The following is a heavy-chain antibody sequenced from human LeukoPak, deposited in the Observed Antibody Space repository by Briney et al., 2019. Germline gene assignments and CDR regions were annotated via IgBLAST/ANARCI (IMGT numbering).Heavy chain of an antibody. D-gene: IGHD5-24*01. CDR2: IYYSGST. CDR3: ARGSVEMATIGDY. V-gene: IGHV4-30-4*08. J-gene: IGHJ4*02. CDR1: GGSISSGDYY. Sequence: PSETLSLTCTVSGGSISSGDYYWSWIRQPPGKGLERIGYIYYSGSTYYNPSLKGRVTISVDTSKNQFSLKLSSVTAADTAVYYCARGSVEMATIGDYWGQGTLVTVSS.